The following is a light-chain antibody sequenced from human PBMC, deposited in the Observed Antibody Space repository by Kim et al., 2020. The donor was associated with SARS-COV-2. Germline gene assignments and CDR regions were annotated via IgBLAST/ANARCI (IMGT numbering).Light chain of an antibody. CDR2: DAS. J-gene: IGKJ4*01. CDR1: QSVSIY. V-gene: IGKV3-11*01. CDR3: QQRINWRRLT. Sequence: SPGERATLSCRASQSVSIYLAWYQQKPGQAPRLLIYDASSRATGTPARFTGSGSGTDFTLTISNLEPEDFAVYYCQQRINWRRLTFGGGTKVDIK.